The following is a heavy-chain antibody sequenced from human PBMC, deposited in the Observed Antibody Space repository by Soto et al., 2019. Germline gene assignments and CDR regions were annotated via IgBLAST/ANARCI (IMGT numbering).Heavy chain of an antibody. Sequence: ASVKVSCKVSGYTLTELSMHWVRQAPGKGLEWMGGFDPEDGETIYAQKFQGRVTMTEDTSTDTVYMELSSLRSEDTAVYYCASSPYSGSYYRDYWGQGTLVTVSS. CDR1: GYTLTELS. J-gene: IGHJ4*02. CDR2: FDPEDGET. CDR3: ASSPYSGSYYRDY. V-gene: IGHV1-24*01. D-gene: IGHD1-26*01.